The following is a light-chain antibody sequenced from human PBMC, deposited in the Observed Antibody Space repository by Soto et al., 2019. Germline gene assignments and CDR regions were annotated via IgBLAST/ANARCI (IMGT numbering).Light chain of an antibody. CDR1: QSVSSSY. CDR2: GAS. CDR3: QQYGSSPPIT. V-gene: IGKV3-20*01. J-gene: IGKJ5*01. Sequence: EIVLTQSAGTLSLSPGERATLSCGASQSVSSSYLAWYQQKPGQAPRLLIYGASSRATGIPDRFSGSGSATDFTLTISRLEPQDFAVYYCQQYGSSPPITFGQGTRLEIK.